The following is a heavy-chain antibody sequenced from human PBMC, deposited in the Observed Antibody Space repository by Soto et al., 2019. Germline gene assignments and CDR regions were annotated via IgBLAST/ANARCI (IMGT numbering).Heavy chain of an antibody. Sequence: QVHLVQSGAEVKKPGASVKVSCKGSGYTFTSYGITWVRQAPGQGLEWMGWISAHNGNTNYAPKLQGRVTVTRETSTSTAYMELRSLRSDDTAVYYCARGRYGDYWGQGALVTVSS. J-gene: IGHJ4*02. CDR2: ISAHNGNT. V-gene: IGHV1-18*01. D-gene: IGHD1-1*01. CDR1: GYTFTSYG. CDR3: ARGRYGDY.